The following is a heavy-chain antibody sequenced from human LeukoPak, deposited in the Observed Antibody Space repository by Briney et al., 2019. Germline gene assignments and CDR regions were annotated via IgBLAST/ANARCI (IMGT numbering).Heavy chain of an antibody. CDR3: ARGTWNYLGWFDP. V-gene: IGHV3-64*01. Sequence: PGGSLRLSCATTGFTFSSYAMHWVRQAPGKGLEYVSAISSNGGSTYYANSVKGRFTISRDNSKNTLYLQMGSLRAEDMAVYYCARGTWNYLGWFDPWGQGTLVIVSS. D-gene: IGHD1-7*01. CDR2: ISSNGGST. CDR1: GFTFSSYA. J-gene: IGHJ5*02.